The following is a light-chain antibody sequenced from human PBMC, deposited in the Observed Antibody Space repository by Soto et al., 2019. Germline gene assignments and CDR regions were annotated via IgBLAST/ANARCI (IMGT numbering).Light chain of an antibody. CDR3: MQALTAPPT. V-gene: IGKV2-28*01. CDR1: QSLLNSNGYNY. Sequence: DIVMTQSPLSLPGQDGQPATTSFTSIQSLLNSNGYNYLDWYLQKPGQSPQLLIYLGSNRASGVPDRFSGSGSGTDFTLKISRVEAEDVGVYHCMQALTAPPTFGKGTKVDIK. CDR2: LGS. J-gene: IGKJ1*01.